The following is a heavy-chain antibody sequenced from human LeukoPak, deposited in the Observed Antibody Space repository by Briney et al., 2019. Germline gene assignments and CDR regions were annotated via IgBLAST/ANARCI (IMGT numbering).Heavy chain of an antibody. CDR3: ARRYGSGSSGTFDY. J-gene: IGHJ4*02. V-gene: IGHV4-59*01. CDR2: IYSSGST. CDR1: GGSIRGYY. D-gene: IGHD3-10*01. Sequence: SETLSLTCNVSGGSIRGYYWSWIRQPPGKGLEWIGYIYSSGSTNYNPSLKSRVTISVDTSKNQFSLKLSSVTVADTAVYYCARRYGSGSSGTFDYWGQGTLVTVSS.